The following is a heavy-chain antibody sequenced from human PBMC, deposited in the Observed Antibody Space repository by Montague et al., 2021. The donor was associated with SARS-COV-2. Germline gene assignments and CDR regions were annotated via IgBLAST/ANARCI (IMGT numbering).Heavy chain of an antibody. CDR2: FYHSGSI. CDR3: ARGWDGTYSDDAFDI. J-gene: IGHJ3*02. CDR1: GGSIRSGGYS. Sequence: TLSLTCSVSGGSIRSGGYSWSWIRQSPGKGLEWIGYFYHSGSIYYNPSLKSRVTISVDRSKNHFSLKLTSVTAADTAVYYCARGWDGTYSDDAFDIWGQGTMVTVSS. V-gene: IGHV4-30-2*06. D-gene: IGHD1-26*01.